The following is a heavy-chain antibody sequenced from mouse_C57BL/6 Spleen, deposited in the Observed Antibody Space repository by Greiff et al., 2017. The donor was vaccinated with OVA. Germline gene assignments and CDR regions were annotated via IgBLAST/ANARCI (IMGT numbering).Heavy chain of an antibody. CDR1: GFTFSDYY. V-gene: IGHV5-12*01. Sequence: EVKLVESGGGLVQPGGSLKLSCAASGFTFSDYYMYWVRQTPEKRLEWVAYISNGGGSTYYPDTVKGRFTISRDNAKNTLYLQMSRLKSEDTAMYYCARHGNYGNYDTYFDVWGTGTTVTVSS. CDR2: ISNGGGST. D-gene: IGHD2-1*01. CDR3: ARHGNYGNYDTYFDV. J-gene: IGHJ1*03.